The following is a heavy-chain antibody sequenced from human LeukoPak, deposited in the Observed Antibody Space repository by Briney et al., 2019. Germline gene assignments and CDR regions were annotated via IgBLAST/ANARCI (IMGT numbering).Heavy chain of an antibody. Sequence: GGSLRLSCAASGFTFSNYSMNWVRQAPGKGLEWVSSISRSSNYIYYADSVKGRFTISRDNAKNSLYLQVNTLRADDTAMYYCARVLSSKVFRFLEWSVATFDNWGQGTLVTVSS. D-gene: IGHD3-3*01. J-gene: IGHJ4*02. CDR2: ISRSSNYI. CDR1: GFTFSNYS. V-gene: IGHV3-21*01. CDR3: ARVLSSKVFRFLEWSVATFDN.